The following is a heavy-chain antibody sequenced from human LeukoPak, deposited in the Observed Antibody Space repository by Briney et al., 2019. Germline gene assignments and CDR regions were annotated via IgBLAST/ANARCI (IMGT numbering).Heavy chain of an antibody. Sequence: GASVKVSCKTSGYIFTTYAITWVRQAPGQRLEWMGWISPYNGNTAYAQKLQGRVTMTTDRSTSTAYMELRNLTSDDTAVFYCARVSYDILTRRFDPWGQGTLVTVSS. J-gene: IGHJ5*02. CDR3: ARVSYDILTRRFDP. D-gene: IGHD3-9*01. V-gene: IGHV1-18*01. CDR2: ISPYNGNT. CDR1: GYIFTTYA.